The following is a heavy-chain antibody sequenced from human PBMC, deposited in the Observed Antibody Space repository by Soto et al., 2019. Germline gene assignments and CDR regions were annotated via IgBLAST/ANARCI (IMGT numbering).Heavy chain of an antibody. Sequence: GGSLRLSCAASGFTFSSYGMHWVRQAPGKGLEWVAVISYDGGNKYYADSVKGRFTISRDNSKNTLYLQMNSLRAEDTAVYYCAKDGGGHPDYWGQGTLVTVSS. D-gene: IGHD3-16*01. V-gene: IGHV3-30*18. J-gene: IGHJ4*02. CDR2: ISYDGGNK. CDR1: GFTFSSYG. CDR3: AKDGGGHPDY.